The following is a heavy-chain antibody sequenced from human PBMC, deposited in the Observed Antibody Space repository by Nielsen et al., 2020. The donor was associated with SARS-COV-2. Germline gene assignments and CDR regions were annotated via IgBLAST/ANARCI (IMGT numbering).Heavy chain of an antibody. D-gene: IGHD6-19*01. CDR3: ASRIAVAGFYYYYYGMDV. Sequence: GSLRLSCAVYGGSFSGYYWSWIRQPPGKGLEWIGEINHSGSTNYNPSLKSRVTISVDTSKNQFSLKLSSVTAADTAVYYCASRIAVAGFYYYYYGMDVWGQGTTVTVSS. J-gene: IGHJ6*02. CDR2: INHSGST. CDR1: GGSFSGYY. V-gene: IGHV4-34*01.